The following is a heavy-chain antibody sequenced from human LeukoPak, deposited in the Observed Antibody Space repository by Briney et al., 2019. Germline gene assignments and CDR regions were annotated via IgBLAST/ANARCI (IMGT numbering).Heavy chain of an antibody. CDR2: INHSGST. V-gene: IGHV4-34*01. CDR3: ARGRPIFGVVKKSPFDY. J-gene: IGHJ4*02. Sequence: PSETLSLTCAVYGGSFSGYYWSWIRQPPGKGLEWIGEINHSGSTNYNPSLKSRVTISVDTSKNQFSLKLSSVTAADTAVYYCARGRPIFGVVKKSPFDYWSQGTLVTVSS. CDR1: GGSFSGYY. D-gene: IGHD3-3*01.